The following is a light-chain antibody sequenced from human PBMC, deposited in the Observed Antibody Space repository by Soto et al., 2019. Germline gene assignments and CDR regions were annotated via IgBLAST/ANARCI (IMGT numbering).Light chain of an antibody. V-gene: IGLV1-40*01. J-gene: IGLJ3*02. CDR1: SSNIGAGYD. CDR3: QSYDSSLSGSWV. Sequence: QSALTQPPSVSGAPGQRVTISCTGSSSNIGAGYDAHWYQQLPGTAPKLLIYGNSNRPSGVPDRFSGSKSGTSASLAITGLQAEDEADYYCQSYDSSLSGSWVFGGGTKLTVL. CDR2: GNS.